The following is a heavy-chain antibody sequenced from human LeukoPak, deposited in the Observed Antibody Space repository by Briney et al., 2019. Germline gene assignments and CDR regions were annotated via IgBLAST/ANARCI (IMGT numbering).Heavy chain of an antibody. Sequence: PGGSLRLSCAASGFTFSTYWMAWVRQAPGKGLEWVANIKGDESARHQADSVKGRFIISRDNTQNSVYPQMNSLRGEDTAIYYCARDVVGSLDYWGQGTLVTVSS. D-gene: IGHD1-26*01. CDR2: IKGDESAR. J-gene: IGHJ4*02. V-gene: IGHV3-7*01. CDR1: GFTFSTYW. CDR3: ARDVVGSLDY.